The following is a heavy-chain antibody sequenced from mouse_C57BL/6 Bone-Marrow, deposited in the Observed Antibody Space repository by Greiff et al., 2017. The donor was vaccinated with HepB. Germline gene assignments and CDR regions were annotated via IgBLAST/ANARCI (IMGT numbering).Heavy chain of an antibody. Sequence: EVKLMESGGGLVQPGGSLKLSCAASGFTFSDYYMYWVRQTPEKRLEWVAYISNGGGSTYYPDTVKGRFTISRDNAKNTLYLQMSRLKSEDTAMYYCARGFYYGSSPSMDYWGQGTSVTVSS. D-gene: IGHD1-1*01. CDR2: ISNGGGST. V-gene: IGHV5-12*01. CDR3: ARGFYYGSSPSMDY. CDR1: GFTFSDYY. J-gene: IGHJ4*01.